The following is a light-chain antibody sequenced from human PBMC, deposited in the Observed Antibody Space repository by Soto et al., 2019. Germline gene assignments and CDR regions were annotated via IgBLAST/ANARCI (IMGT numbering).Light chain of an antibody. J-gene: IGKJ1*01. V-gene: IGKV1-39*01. CDR2: ATS. CDR3: QQSYSTMWT. Sequence: DIQMTQSPSSLSASVGDRVSITCRASQSISNYLNWYQQKPGRAPKLLIFATSSLQRGVPSRFSGSGSGTDFTLTINSLHPEDVATYYCQQSYSTMWTFGQGTKVDIK. CDR1: QSISNY.